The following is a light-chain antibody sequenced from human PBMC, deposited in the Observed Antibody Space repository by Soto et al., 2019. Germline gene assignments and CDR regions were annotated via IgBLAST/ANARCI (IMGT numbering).Light chain of an antibody. CDR3: QQYNNSPLG. CDR1: QSVSSY. V-gene: IGKV3-11*01. J-gene: IGKJ4*01. CDR2: DAS. Sequence: IVLTQSPSTLSLSPGERATLSCRASQSVSSYLAWYQQKPGQAPRLLIYDASNRATGIPARFSGSGSGTDFTLTISSLEPEDFEVYYCQQYNNSPLGFGGGTKVDIK.